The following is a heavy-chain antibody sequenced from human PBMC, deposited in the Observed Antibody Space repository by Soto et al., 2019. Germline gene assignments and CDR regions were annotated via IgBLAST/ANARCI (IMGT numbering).Heavy chain of an antibody. CDR1: GFTFSSYA. J-gene: IGHJ6*02. V-gene: IGHV3-23*01. D-gene: IGHD6-19*01. CDR2: ISGSGGST. CDR3: AKDETSGWYVGYYYYYGMDV. Sequence: GGSLRLSCAASGFTFSSYAMSWVRQAPGKGLEWVSAISGSGGSTYYADSVKGRFTISRDNSKSTLYLQMNSLRAEDTAVYYCAKDETSGWYVGYYYYYGMDVWGQGTTVTVSS.